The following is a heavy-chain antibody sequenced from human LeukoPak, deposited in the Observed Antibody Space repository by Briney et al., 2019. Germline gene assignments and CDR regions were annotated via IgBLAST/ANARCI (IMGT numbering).Heavy chain of an antibody. V-gene: IGHV3-74*01. CDR3: VRGWGLDV. CDR2: IRSDGTNI. Sequence: GGSLRLSCAASGFTFSSYWMHWVRQAPGKGLVWVSRIRSDGTNINYADSVMGRFTISRDNAKNTLCLQMNSLRAEDTAVYYCVRGWGLDVWGQGTTVTVSS. J-gene: IGHJ6*02. CDR1: GFTFSSYW.